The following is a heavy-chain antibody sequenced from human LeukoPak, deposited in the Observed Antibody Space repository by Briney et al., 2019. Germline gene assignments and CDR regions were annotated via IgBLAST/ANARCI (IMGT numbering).Heavy chain of an antibody. CDR1: GFSFGDNA. Sequence: GGSLRLSCTGFGFSFGDNAMIWFRQSPGKGLEWVSLSRSRAHGGTTDYAASVMGRFTMSRDDSKNIAYLQMDSLETEDTAVYYCSRVERSSINNYYYYMAVWGKGSSVSVYS. D-gene: IGHD2-2*01. V-gene: IGHV3-49*03. CDR3: SRVERSSINNYYYYMAV. J-gene: IGHJ6*03. CDR2: SRSRAHGGTT.